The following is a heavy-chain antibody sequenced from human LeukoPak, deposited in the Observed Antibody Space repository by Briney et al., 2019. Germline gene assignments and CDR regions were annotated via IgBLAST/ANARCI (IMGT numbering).Heavy chain of an antibody. CDR3: ARALSA. CDR1: GFTFSDYW. CDR2: IKQDGSVK. Sequence: PGGSLRLSWAASGFTFSDYWMHWVRQAPGKGLEWVANIKQDGSVKYYLDSVKGRFSISRDNAKKSVYLQMNSLTVEDTAVYFCARALSAWGQGTRVTVSS. J-gene: IGHJ4*02. D-gene: IGHD3-3*01. V-gene: IGHV3-7*01.